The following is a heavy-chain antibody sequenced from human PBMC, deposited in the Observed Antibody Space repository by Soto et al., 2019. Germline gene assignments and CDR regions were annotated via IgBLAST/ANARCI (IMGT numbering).Heavy chain of an antibody. J-gene: IGHJ4*02. Sequence: SETLALTCSVSGGPISRGSYYGSCIRQHPGKGLEGIGYIYYTGSTYYNPSLRSRVSLSVDTAKNQFSLELRSVTAADPAVYFCPRGGYSSSTSCLFDFWRQGALVTVSS. V-gene: IGHV4-31*03. CDR2: IYYTGST. CDR1: GGPISRGSYY. CDR3: PRGGYSSSTSCLFDF. D-gene: IGHD2-2*01.